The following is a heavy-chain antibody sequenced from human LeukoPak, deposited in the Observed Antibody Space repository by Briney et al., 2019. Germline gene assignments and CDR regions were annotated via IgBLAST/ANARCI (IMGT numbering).Heavy chain of an antibody. CDR3: ATYDQKLAFDN. CDR2: IYYSGST. J-gene: IGHJ4*02. CDR1: GGSITSSIYY. D-gene: IGHD6-13*01. V-gene: IGHV4-39*07. Sequence: SETLSLTCTVSGGSITSSIYYWGWIRQPPGKGLEWIGSIYYSGSTYYNPSLNSRVTMSVDTSKKHFSLRLNSVTAADTAVYYCATYDQKLAFDNWGQGTLVTVSS.